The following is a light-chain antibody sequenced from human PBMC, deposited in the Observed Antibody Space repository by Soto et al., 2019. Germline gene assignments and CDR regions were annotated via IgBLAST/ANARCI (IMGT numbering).Light chain of an antibody. CDR1: QSISSY. J-gene: IGKJ1*01. Sequence: GDRVTITCRASQSISSYLNWYQQKPGKAPKLLIYAASSLQSGVPSRFSGSGSGTDFTLTISCLQSEDFATYYCQQYYSYPLTFGQGTKVEIK. V-gene: IGKV1-39*01. CDR3: QQYYSYPLT. CDR2: AAS.